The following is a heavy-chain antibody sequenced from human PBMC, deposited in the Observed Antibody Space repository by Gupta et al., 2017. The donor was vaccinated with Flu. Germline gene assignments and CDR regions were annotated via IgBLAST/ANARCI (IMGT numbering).Heavy chain of an antibody. Sequence: TGYDMDWVRQAPGQGLEWMGRINPNSGGTNYAQKFQGRVTMTRDTSISTAYMELSRLRSDDTAVYYCARDQYQLLEQFDPWGQGTLVTVSS. D-gene: IGHD2-2*01. CDR1: TGYD. CDR2: INPNSGGT. V-gene: IGHV1-2*06. CDR3: ARDQYQLLEQFDP. J-gene: IGHJ5*02.